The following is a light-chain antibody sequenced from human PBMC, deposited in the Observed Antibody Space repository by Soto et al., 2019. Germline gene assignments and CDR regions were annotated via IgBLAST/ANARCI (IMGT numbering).Light chain of an antibody. CDR3: QQRSNWHT. V-gene: IGKV3-11*01. J-gene: IGKJ5*01. CDR2: DAS. Sequence: EVVLTQSPDTLSLSPGDRATLSCRASQSVSTYLAWYQQKPGQAPRLLIYDASNRATGIPARFSGSGSGTDFTLTISSLEPEDFAVYYCQQRSNWHTFGQGTRLEIK. CDR1: QSVSTY.